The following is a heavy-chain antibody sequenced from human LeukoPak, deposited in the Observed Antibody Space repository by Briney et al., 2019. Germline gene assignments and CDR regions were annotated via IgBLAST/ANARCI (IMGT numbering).Heavy chain of an antibody. D-gene: IGHD2-15*01. Sequence: SETLSLTCTVPSGFISSYYWSWIRQPPGKGLEWIGYVYYNGTTYYSPSLKGRVTISMDTSKKQFSLKLSSVTAADTAIYYCARAVFSYCSGGSCPYFDYWGQGTLVTVSS. CDR3: ARAVFSYCSGGSCPYFDY. J-gene: IGHJ4*02. V-gene: IGHV4-59*01. CDR2: VYYNGTT. CDR1: SGFISSYY.